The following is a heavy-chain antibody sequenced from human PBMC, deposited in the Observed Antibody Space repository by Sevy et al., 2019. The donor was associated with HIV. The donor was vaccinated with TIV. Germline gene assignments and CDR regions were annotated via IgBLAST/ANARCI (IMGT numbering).Heavy chain of an antibody. D-gene: IGHD4-17*01. CDR2: IKQDGSEK. CDR3: ARGLDYGVAFDI. Sequence: GGSLRLSCAASEFTFSSYWMSWVRQAPGKGLEWVANIKQDGSEKYYVDSVKGRFTISRDNAKNSLYLQMNSLRAEDTAVYYCARGLDYGVAFDIWGQGTMVTVSS. V-gene: IGHV3-7*01. J-gene: IGHJ3*02. CDR1: EFTFSSYW.